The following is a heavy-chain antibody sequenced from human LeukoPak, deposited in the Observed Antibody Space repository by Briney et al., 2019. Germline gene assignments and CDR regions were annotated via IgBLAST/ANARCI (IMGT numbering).Heavy chain of an antibody. CDR1: GGSISSSSYY. J-gene: IGHJ6*03. Sequence: SETLSLTCTVSGGSISSSSYYWGWIRQPPGKGLEWIGSIYYSGSTYYNPSLKSRVTISVDTSKNQFSLKLNSVTAADTAVYYCARLGGYQVGHSYYYMDVWGKGTTVTVSS. V-gene: IGHV4-39*01. CDR3: ARLGGYQVGHSYYYMDV. D-gene: IGHD3-16*02. CDR2: IYYSGST.